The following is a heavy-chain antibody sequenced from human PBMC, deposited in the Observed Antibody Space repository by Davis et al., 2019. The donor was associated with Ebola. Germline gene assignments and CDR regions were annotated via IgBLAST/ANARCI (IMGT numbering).Heavy chain of an antibody. J-gene: IGHJ2*01. CDR3: ARDRGGYDSSANWYFDL. D-gene: IGHD3-22*01. V-gene: IGHV4-61*01. CDR2: IYYSGST. CDR1: GGSVSSGSYY. Sequence: PSETLSLTCTVSGGSVSSGSYYWSWIRQPPGKGLEWIGYIYYSGSTNYNPSLKSRVTISVDTSKNQFSLKLSSVTAADTAVYYCARDRGGYDSSANWYFDLWGRGTLVTVSS.